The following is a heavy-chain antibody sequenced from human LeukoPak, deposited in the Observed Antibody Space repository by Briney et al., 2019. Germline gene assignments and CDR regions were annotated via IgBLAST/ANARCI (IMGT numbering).Heavy chain of an antibody. V-gene: IGHV1-46*01. CDR1: GYTFTSYY. Sequence: GASVKVSCKASGYTFTSYYMHWVRQAPGQGLEWMGIINPSGGSTSYAQKFQGRVTMTRDTSTSTVYMELSSPRSEDTAVYYCARDLSSFWYYDSSGYHFDYWGQGTLVTVSS. CDR3: ARDLSSFWYYDSSGYHFDY. CDR2: INPSGGST. J-gene: IGHJ4*02. D-gene: IGHD3-22*01.